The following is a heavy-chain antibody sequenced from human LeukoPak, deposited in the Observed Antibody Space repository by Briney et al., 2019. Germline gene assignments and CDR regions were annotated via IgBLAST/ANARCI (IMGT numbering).Heavy chain of an antibody. D-gene: IGHD3-22*01. CDR3: ASTSSGYYLTNFDY. J-gene: IGHJ4*02. Sequence: SETLSLTCAVYGGPFSGYYWSWIRQPPGKGLEWIGEINHSGSTNYNPSLKSRVTISVDTSKNQFSLKLSSVTAADTAVYYCASTSSGYYLTNFDYWGQGTLVTVSS. CDR2: INHSGST. V-gene: IGHV4-34*01. CDR1: GGPFSGYY.